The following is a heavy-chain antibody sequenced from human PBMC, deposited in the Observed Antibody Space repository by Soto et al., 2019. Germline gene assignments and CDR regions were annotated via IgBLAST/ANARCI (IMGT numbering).Heavy chain of an antibody. J-gene: IGHJ6*02. Sequence: ASVKVSCKSSGYAFDTYYLHWVRQAPGQGLEWMGVINPSGGRTSYSQKFQGRLTMTRDTATSTVYMELSGLSSEDTAVYYCARERVVTTYYYGMDVWGRGTTVTVSS. V-gene: IGHV1-46*02. D-gene: IGHD4-4*01. CDR2: INPSGGRT. CDR3: ARERVVTTYYYGMDV. CDR1: GYAFDTYY.